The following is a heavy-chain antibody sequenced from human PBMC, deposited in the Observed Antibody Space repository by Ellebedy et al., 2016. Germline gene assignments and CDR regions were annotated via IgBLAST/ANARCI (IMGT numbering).Heavy chain of an antibody. Sequence: GGSLRLXXAASGFTFSSYGMHWVRQAPGKGLEWVAVIWYDGSNKYYADSVKGRFTISRDNSKNTLYLQMNSLRAEDTAVYYCARGDYDFWSGYYTNWFDPWGQGTLVTVSS. CDR3: ARGDYDFWSGYYTNWFDP. CDR2: IWYDGSNK. V-gene: IGHV3-33*01. D-gene: IGHD3-3*01. CDR1: GFTFSSYG. J-gene: IGHJ5*02.